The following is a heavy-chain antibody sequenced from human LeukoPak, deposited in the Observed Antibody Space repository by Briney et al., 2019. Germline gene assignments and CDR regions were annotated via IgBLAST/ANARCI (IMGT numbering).Heavy chain of an antibody. CDR3: ARDGIYSYGYVLDY. J-gene: IGHJ4*02. CDR1: GFTFSSYG. D-gene: IGHD5-18*01. CDR2: IWYDGSNK. Sequence: PGGSLRLSCAASGFTFSSYGMHWVRQAPGKGLEWVAVIWYDGSNKYYADSVKGRFTISRDNSKNTLYLQMNSLRAEDTAVYYCARDGIYSYGYVLDYWGQGTLVTVSS. V-gene: IGHV3-33*01.